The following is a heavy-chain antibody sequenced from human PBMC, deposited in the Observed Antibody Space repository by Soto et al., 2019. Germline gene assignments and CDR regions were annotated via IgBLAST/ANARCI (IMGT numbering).Heavy chain of an antibody. V-gene: IGHV4-4*02. Sequence: QVQLQESGPGLVKPSGTLSLTCTISGVSIGSGKWWSWVRQPPGEGLEWIGEIFHTGNTDYKPSLKSRVSILVDKSKNQFSLNLDSVTAADTAVYYCARNLFDSRGYPPEVWGQGILVTVSS. CDR1: GVSIGSGKW. CDR3: ARNLFDSRGYPPEV. J-gene: IGHJ4*02. CDR2: IFHTGNT. D-gene: IGHD3-22*01.